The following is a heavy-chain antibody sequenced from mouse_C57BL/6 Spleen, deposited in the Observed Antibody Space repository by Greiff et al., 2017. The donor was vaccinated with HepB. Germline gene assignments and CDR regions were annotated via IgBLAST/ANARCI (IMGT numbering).Heavy chain of an antibody. CDR2: IDPSDSYT. V-gene: IGHV1-69*01. J-gene: IGHJ2*01. D-gene: IGHD2-4*01. Sequence: QVQLKESGAELVMPGASVKLSCKASGYTFTSYWMHWVKQRPGQGLEWIGEIDPSDSYTNYNQKFKGKSTLTVDKSSSTAYMQLSSLTSEDSAVYYCARTMITTPYYFDYWGQGTTLTVSS. CDR1: GYTFTSYW. CDR3: ARTMITTPYYFDY.